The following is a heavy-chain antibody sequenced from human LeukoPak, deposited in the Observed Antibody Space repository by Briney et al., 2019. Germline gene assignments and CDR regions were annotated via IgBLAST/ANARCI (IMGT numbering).Heavy chain of an antibody. Sequence: RGSLILSCAASGFTFSSYAMSWVRQAPGKGLEWVSGISCSGDDTYYADYVKGRFTISRDNSKNTLYVQVNSLGTEDKAAYYCAKGSYSDSSGSFYFDYWGQGTLVTVSS. CDR1: GFTFSSYA. J-gene: IGHJ4*02. CDR3: AKGSYSDSSGSFYFDY. CDR2: ISCSGDDT. D-gene: IGHD3-22*01. V-gene: IGHV3-23*01.